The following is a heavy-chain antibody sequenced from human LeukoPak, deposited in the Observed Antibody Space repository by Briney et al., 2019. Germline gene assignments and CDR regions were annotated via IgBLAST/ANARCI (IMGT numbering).Heavy chain of an antibody. V-gene: IGHV3-21*01. CDR1: GFTFSSYS. J-gene: IGHJ4*02. CDR3: ARDLNRYSGSLGD. CDR2: ISSSSSYI. D-gene: IGHD1-26*01. Sequence: AGGSLRLSCAASGFTFSSYSMNWVRQAPGKGLEWVSSISSSSSYIYYADSAKGRFTISRDNAKNSLYLQMNSLRAEDTAVYYCARDLNRYSGSLGDWGPGTLVTVSS.